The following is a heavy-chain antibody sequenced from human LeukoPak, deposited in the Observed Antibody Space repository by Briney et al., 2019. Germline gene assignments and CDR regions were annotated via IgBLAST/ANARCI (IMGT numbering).Heavy chain of an antibody. CDR1: GFTFTNYN. J-gene: IGHJ3*02. Sequence: GASVKVSCKASGFTFTNYNMHWVRQAPGQGLEWMGIINPSGGSTNYAQNFQARVTMTRDTSTSTVYMELSSLRSEDTAVYYCARVRDGYNDVYDIWGQGTMVTVPS. D-gene: IGHD5-24*01. CDR3: ARVRDGYNDVYDI. CDR2: INPSGGST. V-gene: IGHV1-46*01.